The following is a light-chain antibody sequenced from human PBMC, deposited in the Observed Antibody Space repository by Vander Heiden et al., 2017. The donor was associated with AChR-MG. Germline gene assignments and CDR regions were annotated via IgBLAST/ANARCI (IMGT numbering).Light chain of an antibody. Sequence: DIQMTQSPSSLSASVGDRVTITCRASQSIGTYLNWYQQFPGKAPKLLMFTTSSLQSGVPSRFSGSGSGAAFTLTISSLQPEDFATYYCQQSYNTPRTFGQGTKVEIK. CDR1: QSIGTY. V-gene: IGKV1-39*01. CDR3: QQSYNTPRT. CDR2: TTS. J-gene: IGKJ1*01.